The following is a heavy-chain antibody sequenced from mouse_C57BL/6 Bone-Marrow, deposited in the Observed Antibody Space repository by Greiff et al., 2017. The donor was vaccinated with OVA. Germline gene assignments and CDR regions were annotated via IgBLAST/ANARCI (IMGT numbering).Heavy chain of an antibody. CDR3: ARASITTVPYYFDY. J-gene: IGHJ2*01. V-gene: IGHV1-76*01. CDR1: GYTFTDYY. CDR2: IYPGSGNT. Sequence: QVQLQQSGAELVRPGASVKLSCKASGYTFTDYYINWVKQRPGQGLEWIARIYPGSGNTYYNEKFKGKATLTAEKSSSTAYMQLSSLTSEDSAVYFCARASITTVPYYFDYWGQGTTLTVSS. D-gene: IGHD1-1*01.